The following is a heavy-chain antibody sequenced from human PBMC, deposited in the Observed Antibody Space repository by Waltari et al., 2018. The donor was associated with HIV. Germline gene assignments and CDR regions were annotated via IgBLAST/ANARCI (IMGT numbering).Heavy chain of an antibody. Sequence: VQLVQSGSEVKNSGASVRVSCHTSGYTFAAYYIYRMRQAPGEGLEWLGWINPTDGDTGYAQKFQGWLSVTRDTSTGTVYMSLSRLRSDDTATYYCARAESTTWANFDFWGQGTLVSVSS. CDR2: INPTDGDT. CDR1: GYTFAAYY. V-gene: IGHV1-2*04. D-gene: IGHD1-26*01. J-gene: IGHJ4*02. CDR3: ARAESTTWANFDF.